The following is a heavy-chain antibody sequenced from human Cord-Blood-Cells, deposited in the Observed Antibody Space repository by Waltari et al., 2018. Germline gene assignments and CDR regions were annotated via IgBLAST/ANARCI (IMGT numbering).Heavy chain of an antibody. J-gene: IGHJ3*02. CDR1: GGTFTSYA. V-gene: IGHV1-69*12. CDR2: IIPIFGTA. D-gene: IGHD6-6*01. Sequence: QVQLVQSGAEVKKPGSSVQVSCKASGGTFTSYAFSWVPPAPGQGLEWMGGIIPIFGTANYAQKFQGRVTITADESTSTAYMELSSLRSEDTAVYYCARDRGYSSSSAFDIWGQGTMVTVSS. CDR3: ARDRGYSSSSAFDI.